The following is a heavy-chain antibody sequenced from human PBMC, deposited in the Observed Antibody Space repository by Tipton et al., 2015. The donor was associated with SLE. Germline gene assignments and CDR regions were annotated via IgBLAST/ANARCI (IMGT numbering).Heavy chain of an antibody. V-gene: IGHV3-53*05. Sequence: SLRLSCATSGITVSSSYMSWVRQTPGKGLEWVSTMYSDGRTFHADSVKGRFTISRDNSKNTLYLQMDGLSAEDSAVYFCAKGREWTEYGSNALDYWGQGTLVTVSS. CDR2: MYSDGRT. CDR3: AKGREWTEYGSNALDY. J-gene: IGHJ4*02. CDR1: GITVSSSY. D-gene: IGHD3/OR15-3a*01.